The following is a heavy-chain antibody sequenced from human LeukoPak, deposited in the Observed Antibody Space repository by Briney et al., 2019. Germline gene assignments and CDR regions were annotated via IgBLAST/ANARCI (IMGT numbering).Heavy chain of an antibody. CDR3: TRPDYGDYDAKDTDY. J-gene: IGHJ4*02. V-gene: IGHV3-73*01. CDR1: GFTFSGSA. D-gene: IGHD4-17*01. CDR2: IRSKANGYAT. Sequence: GGSLRLSCAASGFTFSGSAMHWVRQASGKGLEWVGRIRSKANGYATAYAASVKGRFTISRDDSKNTAYLQMNSLKTEDTAVYYCTRPDYGDYDAKDTDYWGQGTLVTVSS.